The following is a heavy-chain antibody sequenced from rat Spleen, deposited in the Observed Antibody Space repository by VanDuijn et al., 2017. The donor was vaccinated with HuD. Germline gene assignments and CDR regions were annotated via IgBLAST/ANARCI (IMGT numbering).Heavy chain of an antibody. Sequence: EVQLVESGGGLVQPGRSLKLSCAASGFTLSDYYMAWVRQAPTKGLEWVATINYDGSSTYYRDSVKGRFTISRDNAKGTLYLQMDSLKSEDTATYYCARSVFDYWGQGVMVTVSS. CDR1: GFTLSDYY. V-gene: IGHV5-29*01. J-gene: IGHJ2*01. CDR3: ARSVFDY. CDR2: INYDGSST.